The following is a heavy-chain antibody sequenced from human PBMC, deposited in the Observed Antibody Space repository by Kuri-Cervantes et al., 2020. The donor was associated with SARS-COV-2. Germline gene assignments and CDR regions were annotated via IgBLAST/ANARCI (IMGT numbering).Heavy chain of an antibody. Sequence: LSLTCAASGFIFSDYFLHWVRQAPGKGLEWVAVISYDASNKYYADSVKGRFTISRDNSKNTLFLQMNSLRAEDTAVYYCARDFPNAFDIWGQGTMVTVSS. CDR3: ARDFPNAFDI. CDR2: ISYDASNK. J-gene: IGHJ3*02. CDR1: GFIFSDYF. V-gene: IGHV3-30-3*01.